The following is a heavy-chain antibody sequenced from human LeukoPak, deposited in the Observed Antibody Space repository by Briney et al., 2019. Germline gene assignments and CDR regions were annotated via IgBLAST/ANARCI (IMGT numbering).Heavy chain of an antibody. CDR3: ARDDRRDGYNAHFDY. J-gene: IGHJ4*02. CDR2: ISAYNGNT. Sequence: ASVKVSCKASGYTFTSYGISWVRQAPGQGLEWMGRISAYNGNTNYAQKLQGRVTMTTDTSTSTAYMELRSLRSDDTAVYYCARDDRRDGYNAHFDYWGQGTLVTVSS. V-gene: IGHV1-18*01. D-gene: IGHD5-24*01. CDR1: GYTFTSYG.